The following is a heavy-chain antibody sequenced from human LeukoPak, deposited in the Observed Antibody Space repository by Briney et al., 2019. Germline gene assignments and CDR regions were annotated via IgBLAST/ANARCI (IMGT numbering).Heavy chain of an antibody. CDR3: ARDQGYWYFDL. CDR2: IYSGGST. Sequence: GGSLRLSCAASEFTVSSNYMSWVRQAPGKGLEWVSVIYSGGSTYYADSVKGRFTISRDNSKNTLYLQMDSLRAEDTAVYYCARDQGYWYFDLWGRGTLVTVSS. V-gene: IGHV3-53*01. CDR1: EFTVSSNY. J-gene: IGHJ2*01.